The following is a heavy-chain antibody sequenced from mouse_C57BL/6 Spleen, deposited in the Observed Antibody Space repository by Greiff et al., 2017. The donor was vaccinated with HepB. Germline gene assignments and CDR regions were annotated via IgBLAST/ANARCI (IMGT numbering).Heavy chain of an antibody. CDR2: IYPGDGDT. Sequence: QVQLKQSGPELVKPGASVKISCKASGYAFSSSWMNWVKQRPGKGLEWIGRIYPGDGDTNYNGKFKGKATLTADKSSSTAYMQLSSLTSEDSAVYFCAPFTTVVATHWYFDVWGTGTTVTVSS. V-gene: IGHV1-82*01. CDR3: APFTTVVATHWYFDV. D-gene: IGHD1-1*01. CDR1: GYAFSSSW. J-gene: IGHJ1*03.